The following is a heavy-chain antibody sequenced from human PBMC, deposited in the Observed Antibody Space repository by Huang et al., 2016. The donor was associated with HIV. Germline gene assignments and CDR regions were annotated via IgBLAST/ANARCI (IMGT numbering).Heavy chain of an antibody. Sequence: QVQLVQSGAEVKKPGASVKVFCKASGYTFSNYDINWVRQAPGQGLEWMGWVNPNSGNTGYARKFQGRVTMTRSTAISTAYMELSRLRFEDTAVYYCATLPPVNYGRSGGRVRDYWGQGSLVTVSS. V-gene: IGHV1-8*01. CDR2: VNPNSGNT. CDR3: ATLPPVNYGRSGGRVRDY. CDR1: GYTFSNYD. J-gene: IGHJ4*02. D-gene: IGHD2-15*01.